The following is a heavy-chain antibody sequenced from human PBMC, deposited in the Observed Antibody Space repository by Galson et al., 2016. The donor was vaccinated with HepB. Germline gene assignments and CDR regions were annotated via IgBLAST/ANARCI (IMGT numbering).Heavy chain of an antibody. CDR1: GGSVNSGSYS. CDR3: AREDLITASGTFDY. V-gene: IGHV4-61*01. CDR2: IYYSGTT. J-gene: IGHJ4*02. D-gene: IGHD6-13*01. Sequence: LSLTCTVSGGSVNSGSYSWTWIRQPPGRGLEWIGYIYYSGTTDYNASLRSRVTISIDKSKNQFTLKLSSVTAADTAVYYCAREDLITASGTFDYWGQGTLVTVSS.